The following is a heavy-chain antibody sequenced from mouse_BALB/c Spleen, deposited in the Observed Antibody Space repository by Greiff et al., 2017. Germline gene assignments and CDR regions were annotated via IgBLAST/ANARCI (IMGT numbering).Heavy chain of an antibody. CDR3: ASLGGNFGY. D-gene: IGHD3-3*01. CDR2: ISYSGST. Sequence: VQLKESGPGLVKPSQSLSLTCTVTGYSITSDYAWNWIRQFPGNKLEWMGYISYSGSTSYNPSLKSRISITRDTSKNQFFLQLNSVTTEDTATYYCASLGGNFGYWGQGTLVTVSA. J-gene: IGHJ3*01. CDR1: GYSITSDYA. V-gene: IGHV3-2*02.